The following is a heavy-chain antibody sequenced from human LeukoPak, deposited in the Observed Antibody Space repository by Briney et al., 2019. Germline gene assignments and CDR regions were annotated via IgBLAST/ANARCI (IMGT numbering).Heavy chain of an antibody. J-gene: IGHJ5*02. V-gene: IGHV3-48*01. Sequence: PGGSLRLSCAASEFSFSSYSMNWVRQAPGKGLEWVSYISSSSSTIYYADSVKGRFTISRDNAKNSLYLQMHSLRAEDMAVYYCARPRVGATGWFYPWGQGTLVTVSS. D-gene: IGHD1-26*01. CDR3: ARPRVGATGWFYP. CDR2: ISSSSSTI. CDR1: EFSFSSYS.